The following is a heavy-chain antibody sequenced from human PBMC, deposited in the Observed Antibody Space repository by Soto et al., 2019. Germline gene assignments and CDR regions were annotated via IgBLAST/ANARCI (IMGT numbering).Heavy chain of an antibody. V-gene: IGHV1-58*01. CDR2: IVVDSGNT. D-gene: IGHD6-13*01. CDR3: AAGYSSSWYGGDS. CDR1: GFTLATSA. J-gene: IGHJ4*02. Sequence: QMQLVQSGPEVKKPGTSVKVSCKASGFTLATSAVQWVRQARGQRLEWIGWIVVDSGNTDYAQKFQERVTITRDMSTSTAYMELSSLRSADTAVYYCAAGYSSSWYGGDSWGQGTLVTVSS.